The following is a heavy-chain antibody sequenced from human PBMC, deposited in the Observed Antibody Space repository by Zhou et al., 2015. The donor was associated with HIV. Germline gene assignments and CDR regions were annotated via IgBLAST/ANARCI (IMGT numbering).Heavy chain of an antibody. J-gene: IGHJ6*02. Sequence: QVQLVQSGAEVKKPGSSVKVSCKASGGTFSSYAISWVRQAPGQGLEWMGGIIPIFGTANYAQKFQGRVTITADESTSTAYMELSSLRSEDTAVYYCARGTQLCGVECLFYYGMDVWGQGTTVTVSS. CDR1: GGTFSSYA. D-gene: IGHD5-18*01. V-gene: IGHV1-69*01. CDR3: ARGTQLCGVECLFYYGMDV. CDR2: IIPIFGTA.